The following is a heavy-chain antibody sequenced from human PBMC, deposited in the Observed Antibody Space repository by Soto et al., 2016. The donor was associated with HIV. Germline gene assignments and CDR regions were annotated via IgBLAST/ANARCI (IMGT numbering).Heavy chain of an antibody. CDR3: ATGECSGPHGY. CDR1: GFTFSSYS. D-gene: IGHD6-19*01. CDR2: ISSTSSST. J-gene: IGHJ4*02. V-gene: IGHV3-21*01. Sequence: EVQLVESGGGLVKPGGSLRLSCAVSGFTFSSYSMNWVRQTPGKGLEWLSYISSTSSSTYYADSVKGRFTISRDNAKNSLYLQMNSLRAEDTALYYCATGECSGPHGYWGQGALVTVSS.